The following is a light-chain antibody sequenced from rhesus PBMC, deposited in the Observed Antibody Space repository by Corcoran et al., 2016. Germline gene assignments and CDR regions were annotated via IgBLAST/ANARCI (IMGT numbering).Light chain of an antibody. Sequence: DIQMTQSPSSLSASVGDTVTITCRASQSVSNWLAWYQQKPGKAPKLLIYKASSLQSGVPSRSSGSGSGTAFTLTISRLQSEDFAIYYCQRYSSSPSTFGPGTKLDIK. CDR3: QRYSSSPST. CDR2: KAS. J-gene: IGKJ3*01. CDR1: QSVSNW. V-gene: IGKV1-22*01.